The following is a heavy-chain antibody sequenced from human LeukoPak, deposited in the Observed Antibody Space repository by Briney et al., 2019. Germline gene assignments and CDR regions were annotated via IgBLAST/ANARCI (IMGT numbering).Heavy chain of an antibody. CDR1: GGSISSSSYY. J-gene: IGHJ3*02. CDR2: IYYSGST. D-gene: IGHD2-15*01. Sequence: TSETLSLTCTVSGGSISSSSYYWGWIRQPPGKGLEWIGIIYYSGSTYYNPSLKSRVTISVDTSKNQFSLRLSSVTAADTAVYYCARDFGVAATGFDIWGQGTMVTVSS. V-gene: IGHV4-39*07. CDR3: ARDFGVAATGFDI.